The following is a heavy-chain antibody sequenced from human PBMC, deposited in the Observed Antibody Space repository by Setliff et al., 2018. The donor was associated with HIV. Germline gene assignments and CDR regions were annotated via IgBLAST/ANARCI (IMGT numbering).Heavy chain of an antibody. CDR2: IFSSGST. J-gene: IGHJ4*02. D-gene: IGHD6-13*01. Sequence: SETLSLTCTVSGGSMSPYYWSWIRQPPGKGLEWIGYIFSSGSTNYNPSLKSRVTIPVDTSKNQFSLRLSSVTAADTAMYYCARHVGISIGGTRGDFDCWGQGTLVTVSS. V-gene: IGHV4-4*09. CDR1: GGSMSPYY. CDR3: ARHVGISIGGTRGDFDC.